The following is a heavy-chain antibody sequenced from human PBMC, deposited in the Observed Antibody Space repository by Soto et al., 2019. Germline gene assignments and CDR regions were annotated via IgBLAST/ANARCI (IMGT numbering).Heavy chain of an antibody. CDR2: IIPILGIA. V-gene: IGHV1-69*02. J-gene: IGHJ1*01. Sequence: SVKVSCKASGGTFSSYTISWVRQAPGQGLEWMGRIIPILGIANYAQKFQGRVTITADKSTSTAYMELSSLRSEDTAVYYCAQSPYYYDSSGYHEYFQHWGQGTLVTVSS. D-gene: IGHD3-22*01. CDR3: AQSPYYYDSSGYHEYFQH. CDR1: GGTFSSYT.